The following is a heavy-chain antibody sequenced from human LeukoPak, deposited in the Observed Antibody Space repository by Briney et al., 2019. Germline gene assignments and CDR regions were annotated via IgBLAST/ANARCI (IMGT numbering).Heavy chain of an antibody. J-gene: IGHJ4*02. V-gene: IGHV3-33*01. Sequence: PGGSLRLSCAASGFTFRTYGMHWVRQAPGKGLEWVAVVWNDGFNKYYADSVKGRFTISRDNSKNTLYLEVNSLRVEDTAVYYCAREITMTGLDYWGQGTLVTVSS. D-gene: IGHD3-22*01. CDR1: GFTFRTYG. CDR3: AREITMTGLDY. CDR2: VWNDGFNK.